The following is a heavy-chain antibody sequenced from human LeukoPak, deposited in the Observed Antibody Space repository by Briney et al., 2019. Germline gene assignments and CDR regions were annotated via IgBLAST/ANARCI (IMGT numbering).Heavy chain of an antibody. Sequence: ASVKVSCKASGGTFSSYAISWVRQAPGQGLEWMGGIIPIFGTANYAQKFQGRVTITADESTGTAYMELSSLRSEDTAVYYCAREEDSSGYYYSRGAFDIWGQGTMVTVSS. CDR2: IIPIFGTA. V-gene: IGHV1-69*13. CDR1: GGTFSSYA. CDR3: AREEDSSGYYYSRGAFDI. D-gene: IGHD3-22*01. J-gene: IGHJ3*02.